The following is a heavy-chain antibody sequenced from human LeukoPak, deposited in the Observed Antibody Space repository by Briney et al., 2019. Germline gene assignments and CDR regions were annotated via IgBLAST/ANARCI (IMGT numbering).Heavy chain of an antibody. CDR3: ARDGGLNDYGDYTPPFYAMDV. Sequence: SVKVSCKASGGTFSTHTITWVRQAPGQGLEWLGGITPVFGTARYAQKIQGRITITADESTSTACMKLSTLTSEDTALYYCARDGGLNDYGDYTPPFYAMDVWGQGTTVTVSS. J-gene: IGHJ6*02. D-gene: IGHD4-17*01. CDR1: GGTFSTHT. V-gene: IGHV1-69*01. CDR2: ITPVFGTA.